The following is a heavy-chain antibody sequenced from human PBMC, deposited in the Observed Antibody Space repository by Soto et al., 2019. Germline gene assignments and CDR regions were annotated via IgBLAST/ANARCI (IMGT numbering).Heavy chain of an antibody. V-gene: IGHV3-15*01. D-gene: IGHD3-9*01. CDR3: ATGLLRYYAY. Sequence: PGGSLRLSCAASGINFSRAWMSWVRQAPGKGLEWVGRIKSKFDGETIDYAAPVKGRFTISRDDSKNIVYLQMNSLNTEDTVVYYCATGLLRYYAYWGHGTPVTVSS. CDR1: GINFSRAW. J-gene: IGHJ4*01. CDR2: IKSKFDGETI.